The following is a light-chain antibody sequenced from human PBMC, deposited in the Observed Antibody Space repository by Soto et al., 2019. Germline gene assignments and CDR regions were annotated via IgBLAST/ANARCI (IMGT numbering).Light chain of an antibody. Sequence: DIQMTQSPSTLSASVGDRVTITCRASQSVSRFLAWYQHQPGKAPKLLIYDASTLESGVPSGFSGTGSGTEFTFSITSLQPEDFGTYYCQQCYMGWTFGQGTKVDIK. V-gene: IGKV1-5*01. CDR3: QQCYMGWT. CDR2: DAS. J-gene: IGKJ1*01. CDR1: QSVSRF.